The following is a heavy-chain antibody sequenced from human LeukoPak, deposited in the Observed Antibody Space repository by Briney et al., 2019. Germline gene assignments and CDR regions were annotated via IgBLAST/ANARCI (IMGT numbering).Heavy chain of an antibody. CDR2: ISSSSSTT. Sequence: PGGSLRLSCAASGFIFSSYSMNWVRQAPGKGLEWVSYISSSSSTTYYADSVKGRFTISRDNAKNSLYLQMNSLRAEDTAVYYCAREDGSGWYILDYWGQGTLVTVSS. CDR3: AREDGSGWYILDY. V-gene: IGHV3-48*01. D-gene: IGHD6-19*01. CDR1: GFIFSSYS. J-gene: IGHJ4*02.